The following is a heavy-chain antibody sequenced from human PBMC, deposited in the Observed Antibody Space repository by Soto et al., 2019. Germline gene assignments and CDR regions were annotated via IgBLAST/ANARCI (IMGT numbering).Heavy chain of an antibody. CDR1: GYSFTSYW. CDR2: IYPGDSDT. Sequence: PGESLKISCKGSGYSFTSYWIGWVRQMPGKGLEWMGIIYPGDSDTRYSPSFQGQVTISADKSISTAYLQWSSLKASDTAMYYCARIAVAGRYYYHYYMDVWGKGTTVTVSS. CDR3: ARIAVAGRYYYHYYMDV. V-gene: IGHV5-51*01. J-gene: IGHJ6*03. D-gene: IGHD6-19*01.